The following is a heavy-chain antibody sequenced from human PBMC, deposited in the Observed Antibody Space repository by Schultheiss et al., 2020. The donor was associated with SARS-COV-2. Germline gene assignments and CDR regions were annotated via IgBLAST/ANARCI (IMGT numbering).Heavy chain of an antibody. J-gene: IGHJ5*02. D-gene: IGHD6-6*01. CDR2: INPNSGGT. CDR3: ARLAARRGWFDP. Sequence: SVKVSCKASGGTFSSYAISWVRQAPGQGLEWMGWINPNSGGTNYAQKFQGRVTITADKSTSTAYMELSSLRSEDTAVYYCARLAARRGWFDPWGQGTLVTVSS. V-gene: IGHV1-69*10. CDR1: GGTFSSYA.